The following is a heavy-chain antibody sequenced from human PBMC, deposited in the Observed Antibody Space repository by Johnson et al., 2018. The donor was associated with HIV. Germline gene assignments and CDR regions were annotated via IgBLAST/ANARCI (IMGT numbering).Heavy chain of an antibody. J-gene: IGHJ3*02. CDR1: GFTFDDYA. CDR3: ASWHGDYGNAFEI. CDR2: IRWNSGSI. Sequence: VQLVESGGGLIQPGRSLRLSCAASGFTFDDYAMHWVRQAPGKGLEWVSGIRWNSGSIDYADSVKGRFTISRDNSKNTLYLQRNSLRDEDTAVYYCASWHGDYGNAFEIWGQGTMVTVSS. D-gene: IGHD4-17*01. V-gene: IGHV3-9*01.